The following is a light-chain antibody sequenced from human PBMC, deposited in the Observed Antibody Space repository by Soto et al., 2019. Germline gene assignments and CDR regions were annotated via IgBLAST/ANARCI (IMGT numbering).Light chain of an antibody. V-gene: IGKV3-11*01. CDR2: DTS. Sequence: EIVLTQSPATLSLSPGERATLFCRASQSLSNSLAWYQQKPGQPPRLLIYDTSNRATGIPDRMSGSGSETDFTLTISSLGPEDFAVYYCQQRRNWPLTFGGGTRVDIK. CDR1: QSLSNS. J-gene: IGKJ4*01. CDR3: QQRRNWPLT.